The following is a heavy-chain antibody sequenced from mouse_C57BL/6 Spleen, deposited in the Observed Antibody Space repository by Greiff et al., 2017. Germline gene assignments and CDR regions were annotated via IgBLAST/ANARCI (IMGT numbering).Heavy chain of an antibody. D-gene: IGHD1-1*01. CDR3: ARYDYGSSYNAMDY. J-gene: IGHJ4*01. Sequence: EVQGVESGGGLVKPGGSLKLSCAASGFTFSSYAMSWVRQTPEKRLEWVATISDGGSYTYYPDNVKGRFTISRDNAKNNLYLQMSHLKSEDTAMYYCARYDYGSSYNAMDYWGQGTSVTVSS. CDR1: GFTFSSYA. V-gene: IGHV5-4*01. CDR2: ISDGGSYT.